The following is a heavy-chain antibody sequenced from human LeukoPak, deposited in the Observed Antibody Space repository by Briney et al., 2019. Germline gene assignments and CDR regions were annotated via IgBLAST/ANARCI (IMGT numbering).Heavy chain of an antibody. CDR2: IRYDGSIT. Sequence: GGSLRLSCAASGFTFSTYGMHWVRQAPGTGLEWVAFIRYDGSITFYAESVKGRFTISRDNSKNTLYLQMNSLRSEDRAVYYCAKDVRGVGFLYNFYMDVWGKGTTVTISS. CDR3: AKDVRGVGFLYNFYMDV. J-gene: IGHJ6*03. CDR1: GFTFSTYG. D-gene: IGHD3-10*01. V-gene: IGHV3-30*02.